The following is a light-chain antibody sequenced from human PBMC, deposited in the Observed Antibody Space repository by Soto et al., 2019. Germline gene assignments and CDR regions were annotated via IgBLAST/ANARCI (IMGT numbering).Light chain of an antibody. J-gene: IGKJ4*01. Sequence: EIVLTPSPATLSVSPGERASLSRRASQSVSSNLAWYQQKPGQTPRLLIYATSTRATGIPARFSGSGSGTEFTLTISSLQSEDFAVYYCQHYNNCPLTFGGGTKVDFK. CDR2: ATS. V-gene: IGKV3-15*01. CDR1: QSVSSN. CDR3: QHYNNCPLT.